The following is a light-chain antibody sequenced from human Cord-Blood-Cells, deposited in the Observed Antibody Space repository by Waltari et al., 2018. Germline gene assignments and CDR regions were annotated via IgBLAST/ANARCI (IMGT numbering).Light chain of an antibody. CDR3: CSYAGSYV. CDR1: SSDVGSYNL. CDR2: EGS. J-gene: IGLJ1*01. Sequence: QSALTQPASVSGSPGQSITISCTGTSSDVGSYNLVSWYQQHPGKAPKLMIYEGSKRPSGVSNRFSGSKSGNTASLTISGLQAEDEDDYYCCSYAGSYVFGTGTKVTVL. V-gene: IGLV2-23*01.